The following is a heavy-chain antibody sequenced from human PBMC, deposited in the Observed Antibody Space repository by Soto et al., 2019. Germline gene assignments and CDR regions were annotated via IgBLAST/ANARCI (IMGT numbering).Heavy chain of an antibody. CDR1: RFSFSRSP. D-gene: IGHD6-19*01. J-gene: IGHJ4*02. CDR3: AEYNSDSGGRGAFDY. Sequence: XGSLRVSGAASRFSFSRSPMSWVRQAPGKGLEWVSLISPRSDVIFYADSVKGRFTISRDNYKNTLYLQMNKLRAEDTAVYYCAEYNSDSGGRGAFDYWGQGTLVTVSS. V-gene: IGHV3-23*01. CDR2: ISPRSDVI.